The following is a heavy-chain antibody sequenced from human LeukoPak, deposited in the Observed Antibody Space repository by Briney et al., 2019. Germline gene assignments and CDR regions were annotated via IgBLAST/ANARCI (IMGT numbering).Heavy chain of an antibody. D-gene: IGHD2-15*01. Sequence: GGSLRLSCAASGFTVSSNYMSWVRQAPGKGQEWVSVIYSGGSTYYADSVKGRFTISRDNSKNTLYLQMNSLRAEDTAVYYCAREGCSGGSCYYSQWGQGTLVTVSS. CDR1: GFTVSSNY. V-gene: IGHV3-53*01. CDR2: IYSGGST. CDR3: AREGCSGGSCYYSQ. J-gene: IGHJ4*02.